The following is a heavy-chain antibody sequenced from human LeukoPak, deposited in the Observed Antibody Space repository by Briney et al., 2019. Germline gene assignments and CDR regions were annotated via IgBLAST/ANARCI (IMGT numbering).Heavy chain of an antibody. J-gene: IGHJ4*02. CDR2: IYYSGST. V-gene: IGHV4-59*01. CDR1: GGSISSYY. D-gene: IGHD2-15*01. CDR3: ARGQAIGSNFDY. Sequence: SETLSLTCTVSGGSISSYYWSWIRQPPGKGLEWIGYIYYSGSTNYNPSLKSRVTISVDTSKNQFSLKLSSVTAADTAVYYCARGQAIGSNFDYWAREPWSPSPQ.